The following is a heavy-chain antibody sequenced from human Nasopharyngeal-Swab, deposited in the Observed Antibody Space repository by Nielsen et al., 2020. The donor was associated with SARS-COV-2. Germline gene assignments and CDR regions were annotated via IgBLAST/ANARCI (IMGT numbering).Heavy chain of an antibody. J-gene: IGHJ3*02. CDR3: ARHKWELNDAFDI. V-gene: IGHV4-39*01. CDR2: IYYSGST. D-gene: IGHD1-26*01. Sequence: WIRQPPGKGLEWIGSIYYSGSTYYNPSLKSRVTIFADTSKNQLSLKLSSVTATDTAVYYCARHKWELNDAFDIWGQGTKVTVSS.